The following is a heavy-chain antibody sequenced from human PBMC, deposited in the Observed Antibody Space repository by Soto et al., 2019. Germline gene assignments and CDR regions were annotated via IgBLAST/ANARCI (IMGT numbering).Heavy chain of an antibody. J-gene: IGHJ4*02. CDR1: GFSFSTYG. CDR2: INYSSSTI. D-gene: IGHD6-19*01. CDR3: AKHFDSGCPDY. V-gene: IGHV3-48*01. Sequence: GGSLRLSCTASGFSFSTYGMNWVRQAPGKGLEWLSYINYSSSTIYYADSVRGRFTISRDNAKNSLYLQMNNLRAEDTAVYYCAKHFDSGCPDYWGQGTLVTVSS.